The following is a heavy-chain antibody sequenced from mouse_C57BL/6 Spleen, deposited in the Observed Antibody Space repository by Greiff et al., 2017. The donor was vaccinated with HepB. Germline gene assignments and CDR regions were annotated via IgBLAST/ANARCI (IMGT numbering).Heavy chain of an antibody. CDR1: GYTFTDYY. CDR2: IYPGSGNT. CDR3: AIIYDYGSRGAIDY. J-gene: IGHJ4*01. Sequence: QVQLQQSGAELVRPGASVKLSCKASGYTFTDYYINWVKQRPGQGLEWIARIYPGSGNTYYNEKFKGKATLTADKSSSTAYMQLSSLTSKDSAVYFCAIIYDYGSRGAIDYWGQGTSVTVSS. V-gene: IGHV1-76*01. D-gene: IGHD1-1*01.